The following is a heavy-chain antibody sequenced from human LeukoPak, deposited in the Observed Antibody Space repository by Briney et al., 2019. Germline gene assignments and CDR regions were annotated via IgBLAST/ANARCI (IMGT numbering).Heavy chain of an antibody. J-gene: IGHJ2*01. D-gene: IGHD6-19*01. CDR3: ARLAGSRPPWYLDL. CDR2: IGPSGGSI. CDR1: EFTFTSHS. Sequence: GGSLRLSCATYEFTFTSHSMNWVRQAPGKGLEWVSSIGPSGGSIFYADSLKGRISISRDNAQNSLHLQLSSLRADDTAVYYCARLAGSRPPWYLDLWGRGTLVTVSS. V-gene: IGHV3-21*04.